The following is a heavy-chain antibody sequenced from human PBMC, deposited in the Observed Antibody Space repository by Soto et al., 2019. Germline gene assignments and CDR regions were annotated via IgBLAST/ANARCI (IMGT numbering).Heavy chain of an antibody. CDR2: ISYDGSNK. Sequence: GGSLRLSCAASGFTFSSYGMHWVRQAPGKGLEWVAVISYDGSNKYYADSVKGRFTISRDNSKNTLYLQMNSLRAEDTAVYYCAKEDIVVVPAAMELNYYYMDVWGKGTTVTVSS. CDR3: AKEDIVVVPAAMELNYYYMDV. CDR1: GFTFSSYG. J-gene: IGHJ6*03. D-gene: IGHD2-2*01. V-gene: IGHV3-30*18.